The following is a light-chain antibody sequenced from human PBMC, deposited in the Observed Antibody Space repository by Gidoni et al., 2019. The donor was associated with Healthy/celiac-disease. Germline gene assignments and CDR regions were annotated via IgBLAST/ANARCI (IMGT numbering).Light chain of an antibody. V-gene: IGKV2-28*01. CDR2: LGS. J-gene: IGKJ1*01. CDR1: QSLLHSNGYNY. Sequence: DIVMTQSPLSLPVTPGEPASISCRSSQSLLHSNGYNYLDWYLQKTGQSPQLLIYLGSNRASGVPDRFSGSGSGTDFTLKLSRVEAEDVGVYYCTQALHTPQFGQGTKVEIK. CDR3: TQALHTPQ.